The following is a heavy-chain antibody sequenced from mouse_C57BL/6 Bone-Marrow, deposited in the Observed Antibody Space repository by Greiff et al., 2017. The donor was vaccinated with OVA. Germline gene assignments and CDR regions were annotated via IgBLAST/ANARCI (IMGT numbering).Heavy chain of an antibody. D-gene: IGHD1-1*01. CDR1: GFSLSTSGMG. V-gene: IGHV8-11*01. CDR3: ARIGVITTVVVPYYAMDY. J-gene: IGHJ4*01. Sequence: QVTLKVSGPGILQPSQTLSLTCSFSGFSLSTSGMGVGWIHQPSGNGLEWLAHIWWNDNKYYNTALKSRLTISKDTSNNQVFLKIASVDTADTATYYCARIGVITTVVVPYYAMDYWGQGTSVTVSS. CDR2: IWWNDNK.